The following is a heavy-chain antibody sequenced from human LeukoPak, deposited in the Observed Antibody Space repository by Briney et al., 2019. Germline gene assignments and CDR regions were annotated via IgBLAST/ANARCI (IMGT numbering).Heavy chain of an antibody. CDR3: ARDGECSGGTCYHDY. CDR2: ISSGPSTI. CDR1: GFTFDNYA. J-gene: IGHJ4*02. V-gene: IGHV3-48*04. Sequence: TGGSLRLSCEASGFTFDNYAMNWVRQAPGKGLEWVSYISSGPSTIYYADSVKGRFTISRDNATNSLYLQMNSLRAEDTAVYYCARDGECSGGTCYHDYWGQGTLVTVSS. D-gene: IGHD2-15*01.